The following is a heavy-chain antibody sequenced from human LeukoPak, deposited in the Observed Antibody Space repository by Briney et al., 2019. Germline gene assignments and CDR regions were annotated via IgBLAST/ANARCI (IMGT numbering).Heavy chain of an antibody. CDR1: GFTFTSYA. Sequence: GGSLRLSSAPSGFTFTSYAMSWVREAPGKGLEWFSAIGGSGGSTYYADSVKGRFTNSRDNSNDTLYLQMNSLRAEDTAVYYCAKELHYYDTLTGPFDYWGQGTLVTVSS. V-gene: IGHV3-23*01. J-gene: IGHJ4*02. D-gene: IGHD3-9*01. CDR2: IGGSGGST. CDR3: AKELHYYDTLTGPFDY.